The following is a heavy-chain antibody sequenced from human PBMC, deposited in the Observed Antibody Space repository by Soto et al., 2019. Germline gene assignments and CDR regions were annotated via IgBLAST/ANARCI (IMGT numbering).Heavy chain of an antibody. J-gene: IGHJ4*02. CDR2: IYYSGST. CDR1: GGSISSYY. Sequence: SETLSLTCTVSGGSISSYYWSWIRQSPGKGLEWIGYIYYSGSTNYNPSPKSRVTISVDTSKNQSSLKLSSVTAADTAVYYCARVYAYYFDYWGQGTLVTVSS. CDR3: ARVYAYYFDY. D-gene: IGHD2-8*01. V-gene: IGHV4-59*01.